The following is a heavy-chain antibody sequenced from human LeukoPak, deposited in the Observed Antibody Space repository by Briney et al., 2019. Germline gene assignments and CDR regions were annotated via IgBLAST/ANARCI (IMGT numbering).Heavy chain of an antibody. V-gene: IGHV3-48*02. J-gene: IGHJ4*02. CDR3: VRDPEALDY. CDR2: IRGSGSPI. Sequence: PGGSLRLSCAASGFAFSTYSMNWVRQAPGKGLEWVSHIRGSGSPIYYADSVKGRFTISRDNAKNSLYLQMNSLRDEDTAVYYCVRDPEALDYWGQGTPVTVSS. CDR1: GFAFSTYS.